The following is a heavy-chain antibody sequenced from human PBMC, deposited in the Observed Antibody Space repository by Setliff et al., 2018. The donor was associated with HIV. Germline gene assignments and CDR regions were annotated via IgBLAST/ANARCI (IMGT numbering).Heavy chain of an antibody. D-gene: IGHD3-3*01. J-gene: IGHJ4*02. CDR1: GYTFTAHH. V-gene: IGHV1-2*02. CDR2: IIPKSGET. CDR3: ARVVDRDYDFWSAYEY. Sequence: AASVKVSCKSSGYTFTAHHIHWVRQAPGQGPEWMGWIIPKSGETSYAEKFRGRVTMTRDTSLSTAYMELSWLTSDDTAVYYCARVVDRDYDFWSAYEYGGQGTMVTVSS.